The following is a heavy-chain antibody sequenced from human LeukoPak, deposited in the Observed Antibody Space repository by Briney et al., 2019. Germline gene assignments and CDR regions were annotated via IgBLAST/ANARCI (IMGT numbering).Heavy chain of an antibody. CDR2: IKQDGSEK. CDR3: ARRYFDY. CDR1: GFSFSNYG. V-gene: IGHV3-7*01. Sequence: GGSLRLSCVASGFSFSNYGTHWVRQAPGKGLEWVANIKQDGSEKYYVDSVKGRFTISRDNAKNSLYLQMNSLRAEDTAVYYCARRYFDYWGQGTLVTVSS. J-gene: IGHJ4*02.